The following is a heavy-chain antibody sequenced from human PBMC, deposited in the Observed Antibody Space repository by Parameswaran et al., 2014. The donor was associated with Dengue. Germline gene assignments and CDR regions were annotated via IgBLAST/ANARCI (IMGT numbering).Heavy chain of an antibody. J-gene: IGHJ6*02. D-gene: IGHD1-7*01. V-gene: IGHV1-69*01. CDR3: ARATSNWNYDYLSMDV. CDR2: IIPIFGTA. Sequence: WVRQAPGQGLEWMGGIIPIFGTANYAQKFQGRVTITADESTSTAYMELSSLRSEDTAVYYCARATSNWNYDYLSMDVWGQGTTVTVSS.